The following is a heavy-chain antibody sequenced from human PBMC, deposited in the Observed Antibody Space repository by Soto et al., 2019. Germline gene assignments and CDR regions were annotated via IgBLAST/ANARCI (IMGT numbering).Heavy chain of an antibody. CDR2: IYYSGSA. Sequence: SRYWMSWIRQPPGKGLEWIGSIYYSGSAYYNPSLKSRVTISVDTSKNQFSLKLSSVTAADTAVYYCAIQVSHYDFWSGYAYWGQGTLVTVSS. V-gene: IGHV4-39*01. CDR3: AIQVSHYDFWSGYAY. CDR1: SRYW. D-gene: IGHD3-3*01. J-gene: IGHJ4*02.